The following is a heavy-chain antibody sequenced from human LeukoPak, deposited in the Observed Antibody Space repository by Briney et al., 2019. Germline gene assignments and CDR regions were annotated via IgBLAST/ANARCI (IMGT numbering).Heavy chain of an antibody. J-gene: IGHJ4*02. CDR2: INPKNGGT. CDR1: GYTFTDYH. CDR3: ARDMTAYYDFWSGYLLDY. Sequence: ASVKVSCKASGYTFTDYHIHWVRQAPGQGLEWLGWINPKNGGTKYARKFWGRFTLTEDTSISTAYMELSRLRSDDTAVYYCARDMTAYYDFWSGYLLDYWGQGTLVTVSS. V-gene: IGHV1-2*02. D-gene: IGHD3-3*01.